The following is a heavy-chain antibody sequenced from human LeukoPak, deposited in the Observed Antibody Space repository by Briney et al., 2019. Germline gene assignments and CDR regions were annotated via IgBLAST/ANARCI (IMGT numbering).Heavy chain of an antibody. D-gene: IGHD3-16*01. J-gene: IGHJ6*02. CDR3: ATVGSPLYGMDV. CDR1: GYTFTGYY. Sequence: ASVKVSCKASGYTFTGYYMHWVRQAPGQGLEWMGWINPNSGGTNYAQKFQGWVTMTRDTSISTAYMELSRLRSDDTAVYYCATVGSPLYGMDVWGQGTTVTVSS. V-gene: IGHV1-2*04. CDR2: INPNSGGT.